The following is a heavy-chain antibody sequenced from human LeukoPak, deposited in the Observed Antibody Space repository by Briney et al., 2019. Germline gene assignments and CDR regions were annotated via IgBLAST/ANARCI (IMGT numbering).Heavy chain of an antibody. CDR1: GFTFSSYA. D-gene: IGHD1-26*01. CDR2: INHSGST. CDR3: ASGGYSGSYWMLVDY. V-gene: IGHV4-34*01. J-gene: IGHJ4*02. Sequence: GSLRLSCAASGFTFSSYAMSWIRQPPGKGLEWIGEINHSGSTNYNPSLKSRVTISVDTSKNQFSLKLSSVTAADTAVYYCASGGYSGSYWMLVDYWGQGTLVTVSS.